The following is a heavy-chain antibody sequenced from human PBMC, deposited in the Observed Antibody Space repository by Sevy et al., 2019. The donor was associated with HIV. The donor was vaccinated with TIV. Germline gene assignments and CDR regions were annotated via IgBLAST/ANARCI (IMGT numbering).Heavy chain of an antibody. J-gene: IGHJ4*02. CDR1: GYTLTQLS. D-gene: IGHD3-22*01. CDR2: FDPEDGKT. CDR3: ATGREYYNDNSCYFDY. V-gene: IGHV1-24*01. Sequence: ASVKVSCKVSGYTLTQLSMHWVRQAPGKGLEWMGGFDPEDGKTIYAQKFQGRLTMTEDTSTDTAYMQLSSLRSEDTAGYYCATGREYYNDNSCYFDYWGQGTLVTVSS.